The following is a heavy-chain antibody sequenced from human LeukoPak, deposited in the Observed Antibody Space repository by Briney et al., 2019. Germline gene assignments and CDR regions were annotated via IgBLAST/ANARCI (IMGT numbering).Heavy chain of an antibody. CDR1: GFTFSTYA. D-gene: IGHD6-25*01. CDR3: ARPSRAAAEPEFPYFDI. V-gene: IGHV3-7*01. J-gene: IGHJ3*02. CDR2: IKQDGREK. Sequence: GGSLRLSWAAAGFTFSTYAMTWVRQAPGKGLEWVANIKQDGREKSYVDSVKGRFTISRDNSKNTLYLQMNSLRAEDTAVYYCARPSRAAAEPEFPYFDIWGQGTMVTVSS.